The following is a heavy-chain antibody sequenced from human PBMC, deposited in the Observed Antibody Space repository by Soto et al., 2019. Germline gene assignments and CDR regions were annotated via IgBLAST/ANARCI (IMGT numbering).Heavy chain of an antibody. CDR3: ATFSSSWRYSSGWPPYRGGDY. Sequence: ASVKVSCKASGYTFTSYGISWVRQAPGQGLEWMGWIDAYDGKTNYAQKLQGRATMTEDTSTGTAYMELRSLRSEDTAVYYCATFSSSWRYSSGWPPYRGGDYWGQGTLVTVSS. D-gene: IGHD6-19*01. CDR2: IDAYDGKT. J-gene: IGHJ4*02. CDR1: GYTFTSYG. V-gene: IGHV1-18*01.